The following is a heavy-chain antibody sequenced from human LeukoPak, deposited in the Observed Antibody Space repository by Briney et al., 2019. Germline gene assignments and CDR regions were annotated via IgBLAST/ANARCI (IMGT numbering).Heavy chain of an antibody. CDR2: IYYSGST. Sequence: SETLSLTCTVSGGSVSSGSYYWSWIRQPPGKGLEWIGYIYYSGSTNYNPSLKSRVTISVDTSKNQFSLKLSSVTAADTAVYYCARGAIAAATPWGQGTLVTVSS. V-gene: IGHV4-61*01. J-gene: IGHJ5*02. CDR1: GGSVSSGSYY. D-gene: IGHD6-13*01. CDR3: ARGAIAAATP.